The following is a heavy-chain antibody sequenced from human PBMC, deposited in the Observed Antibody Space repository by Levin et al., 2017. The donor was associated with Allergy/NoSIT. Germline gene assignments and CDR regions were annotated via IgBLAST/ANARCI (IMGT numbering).Heavy chain of an antibody. J-gene: IGHJ4*02. CDR3: TRGHYGK. CDR2: IKPKTDGGTT. CDR1: GFTFNDDW. D-gene: IGHD3-10*01. Sequence: GASVKVSCAASGFTFNDDWMTWARQAPGKGLEWVGRIKPKTDGGTTDYAAPVKGRFTISREDSKSMLYLQMDSLKTEDTAVYYCTRGHYGKWGQGTLVTVSS. V-gene: IGHV3-15*05.